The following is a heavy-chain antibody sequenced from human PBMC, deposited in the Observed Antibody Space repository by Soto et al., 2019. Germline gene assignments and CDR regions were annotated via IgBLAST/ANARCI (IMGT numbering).Heavy chain of an antibody. CDR2: IIPISGAA. J-gene: IGHJ4*02. V-gene: IGHV1-69*06. Sequence: QVQLVQSGAEVKKPGSSVKVSCKDSGGTFSNYVVNWVRQAPGQGLEWMGRIIPISGAANYAQKFQGRVTITADTSRSPSDMELRSLRPQAPAVYYGARQRMRPVVPYFDLCTQGTLVSVAS. CDR3: ARQRMRPVVPYFDL. D-gene: IGHD2-21*01. CDR1: GGTFSNYV.